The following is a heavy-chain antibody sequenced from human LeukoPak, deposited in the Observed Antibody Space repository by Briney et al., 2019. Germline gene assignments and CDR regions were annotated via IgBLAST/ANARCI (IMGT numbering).Heavy chain of an antibody. Sequence: PGRSLRLSCAASGFTFDDYAMHWVRQAPGKGLEWVSGISWNSGSIGYADSVKGRFTISRDNAKNSLYLQMNSLRAEDTALYYCAKDIGYYYDSSQGGYFDYWGQGTLVTVSS. CDR1: GFTFDDYA. CDR2: ISWNSGSI. V-gene: IGHV3-9*01. D-gene: IGHD3-22*01. CDR3: AKDIGYYYDSSQGGYFDY. J-gene: IGHJ4*02.